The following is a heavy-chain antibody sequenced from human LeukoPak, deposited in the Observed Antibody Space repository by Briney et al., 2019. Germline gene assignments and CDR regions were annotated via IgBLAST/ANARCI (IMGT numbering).Heavy chain of an antibody. Sequence: GGSLRLSCAASGFTFSSYAMSWVRQAPGKGLEWVSAISGSGGSTYYADSVKGRFTISRDNSKNTLYLQMNSLRAEDTAVYYCARARGYTGYDYGDNWGQGTLVTVSS. J-gene: IGHJ4*02. CDR1: GFTFSSYA. D-gene: IGHD5-12*01. CDR2: ISGSGGST. CDR3: ARARGYTGYDYGDN. V-gene: IGHV3-23*01.